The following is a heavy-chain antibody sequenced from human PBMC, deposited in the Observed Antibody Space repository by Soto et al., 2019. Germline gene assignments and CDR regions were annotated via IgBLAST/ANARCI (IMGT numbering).Heavy chain of an antibody. V-gene: IGHV3-74*01. D-gene: IGHD3-22*01. CDR1: GFSITINW. J-gene: IGHJ6*01. CDR3: AKDLKYDSSGYYYLYYYYYGMDV. CDR2: IDSAGSGT. Sequence: GGSLSLSCGVSGFSITINWMHWVRQVPGKGLVWVARIDSAGSGTSYADSVKGRFTISRDNSKNTLYLQMNSLRAEDTAVYYCAKDLKYDSSGYYYLYYYYYGMDVWGQGTTVTVAS.